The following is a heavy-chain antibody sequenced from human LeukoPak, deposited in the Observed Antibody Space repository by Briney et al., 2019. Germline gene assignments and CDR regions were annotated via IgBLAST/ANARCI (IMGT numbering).Heavy chain of an antibody. CDR3: AGTMVRGVVMDSFDY. CDR2: IYYSGST. Sequence: PSETLSLTCTVSGGSISSYCWSWIRQPPGKGLEWIGYIYYSGSTNYNPSLKSRVTISVDTSKNQFSLKLSSVTAADTAVYYCAGTMVRGVVMDSFDYWGQGTLVTVSS. V-gene: IGHV4-59*08. D-gene: IGHD3-10*01. J-gene: IGHJ4*02. CDR1: GGSISSYC.